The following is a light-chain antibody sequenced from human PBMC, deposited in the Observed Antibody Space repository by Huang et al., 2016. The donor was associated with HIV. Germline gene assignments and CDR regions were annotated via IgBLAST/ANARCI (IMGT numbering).Light chain of an antibody. J-gene: IGKJ2*01. V-gene: IGKV3-20*01. CDR3: LQYDRAPYT. Sequence: EIVLTQSPGILSLSPGERATLSCRASQTVSGTYFAWSQQKPGQAPRLLIYGASSRAIGIGDRFSGSGSGTDFTLTISRLEPEDFAVYYCLQYDRAPYTFGQGTRLEI. CDR1: QTVSGTY. CDR2: GAS.